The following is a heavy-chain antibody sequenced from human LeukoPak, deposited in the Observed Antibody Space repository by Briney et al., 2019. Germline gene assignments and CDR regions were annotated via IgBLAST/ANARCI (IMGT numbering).Heavy chain of an antibody. Sequence: SETLSLTCAVYGGPFSGYYWSWIRQPPGKGLEWIGEINHSGSTNYNPSLKSRVTISVATSKTQFSLTLSSVTAADTAVYYCARGPRIVVVPPAMPYYYYGMDVWGQGTTVTVSS. CDR1: GGPFSGYY. CDR3: ARGPRIVVVPPAMPYYYYGMDV. J-gene: IGHJ6*02. CDR2: INHSGST. D-gene: IGHD2-2*01. V-gene: IGHV4-34*01.